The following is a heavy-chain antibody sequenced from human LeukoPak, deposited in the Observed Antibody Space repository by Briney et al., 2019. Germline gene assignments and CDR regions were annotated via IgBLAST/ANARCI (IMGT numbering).Heavy chain of an antibody. CDR2: ISGSGGST. D-gene: IGHD3-10*01. J-gene: IGHJ4*02. Sequence: PGGSLRLSCAASGFTFSNSAMSWVRQAPGKGLEWVSAISGSGGSTYYADSVKGRFTISRDNAKNTLYLQMNSLRAEDTAVYFCTRGGVDYWGQGTLVTVSS. CDR3: TRGGVDY. V-gene: IGHV3-23*01. CDR1: GFTFSNSA.